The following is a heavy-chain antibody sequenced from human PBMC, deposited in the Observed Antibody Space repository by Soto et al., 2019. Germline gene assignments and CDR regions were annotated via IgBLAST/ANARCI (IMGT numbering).Heavy chain of an antibody. CDR2: ISSSGSTI. V-gene: IGHV3-11*01. CDR1: GFTFSDYY. J-gene: IGHJ5*02. CDR3: ARWANSGWFRENWFDP. Sequence: QVQLVESGAGLVKPGGSLRLSCAASGFTFSDYYMSWIRQAPGKGLEWVSYISSSGSTIYYADSVKGRFTMSRDNAKNSLDLKINRLRAEDTAVYYCARWANSGWFRENWFDPWGQGTLVTVSS. D-gene: IGHD6-19*01.